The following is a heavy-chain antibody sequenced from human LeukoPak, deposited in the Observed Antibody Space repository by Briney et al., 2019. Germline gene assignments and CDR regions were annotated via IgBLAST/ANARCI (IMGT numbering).Heavy chain of an antibody. CDR3: ARGRYSSGWYSLAY. J-gene: IGHJ4*02. CDR1: GYTFTGYY. V-gene: IGHV1-2*04. D-gene: IGHD6-19*01. CDR2: INPNSGGT. Sequence: ASVKVSCKASGYTFTGYYMHWVRQAPGQGLEWMGWINPNSGGTNYAQKFQGWVTMTRDTSISTAYMELSRLRSDDTAVYYCARGRYSSGWYSLAYWGQGTLVTVSS.